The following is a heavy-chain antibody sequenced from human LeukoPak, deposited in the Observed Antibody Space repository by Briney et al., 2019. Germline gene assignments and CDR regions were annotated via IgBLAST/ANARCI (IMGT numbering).Heavy chain of an antibody. CDR1: GGSISSGSYY. CDR3: ARGKKAWIQQMNWFDP. CDR2: IYTSGST. J-gene: IGHJ5*02. D-gene: IGHD5-18*01. V-gene: IGHV4-61*02. Sequence: PSETLSLTCTVSGGSISSGSYYWSWIRQPAGKGLEWIGRIYTSGSTNYNPSLKSRVTISVDTSKNQFSLKLSSVTAADTAVYYCARGKKAWIQQMNWFDPWGQGTLVTVSS.